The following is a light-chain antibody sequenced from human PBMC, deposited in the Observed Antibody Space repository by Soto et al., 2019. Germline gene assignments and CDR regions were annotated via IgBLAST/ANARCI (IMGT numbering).Light chain of an antibody. CDR2: GAS. Sequence: EIVLTQSPVTLSLSPGERGTLSCRASQSVGTSLAWYQQKPGQAPRLLIYGASNRATGIPDRFSGSGSGTDFTLTSGNLEPEDFAVYHCQQYGGSPRTFGQGTKVDIK. V-gene: IGKV3-20*01. CDR3: QQYGGSPRT. J-gene: IGKJ1*01. CDR1: QSVGTS.